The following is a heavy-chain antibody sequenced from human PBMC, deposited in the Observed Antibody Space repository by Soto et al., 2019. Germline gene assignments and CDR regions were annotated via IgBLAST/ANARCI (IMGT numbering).Heavy chain of an antibody. V-gene: IGHV3-23*01. CDR3: ARAAPPRYSSSKYNYDY. J-gene: IGHJ4*02. Sequence: EVQLLESGGGLVQPGGSLRLSCAASGFTFSSYAMSWIRQAPGKGLEWLSGISGSSGTTYYADSVKGRFTISRYNSKNTPYLQMNSLRVEDTAVFYCARAAPPRYSSSKYNYDYWGQGTLVTVSS. CDR1: GFTFSSYA. D-gene: IGHD6-13*01. CDR2: ISGSSGTT.